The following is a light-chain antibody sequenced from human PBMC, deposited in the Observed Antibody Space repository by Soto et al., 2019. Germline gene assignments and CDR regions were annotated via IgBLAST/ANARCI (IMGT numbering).Light chain of an antibody. V-gene: IGKV3-11*01. J-gene: IGKJ4*01. Sequence: IVLTQSPATLSLSPGERATLSCRASQSVSSYLAWYQQNPGQAPRLLIYDASNRATGLPARFSGSWSGTDFTLTISSRETEDFALYYCQQRSNWPPLTFGGGTKVEIK. CDR1: QSVSSY. CDR3: QQRSNWPPLT. CDR2: DAS.